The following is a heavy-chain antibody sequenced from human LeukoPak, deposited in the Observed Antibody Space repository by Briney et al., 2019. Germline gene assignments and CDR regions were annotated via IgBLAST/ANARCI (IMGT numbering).Heavy chain of an antibody. Sequence: QPGGSLRLSCAASGFTFNTSSMNWVRQAPGKGLEWVSYISSRSTTIYYADSVKGRFTISRDNAKNSLYLQMDSLRAEDTAVYYCARGVRYYDSSGYPPYWGQGTLATVSS. CDR1: GFTFNTSS. V-gene: IGHV3-48*04. CDR2: ISSRSTTI. CDR3: ARGVRYYDSSGYPPY. D-gene: IGHD3-22*01. J-gene: IGHJ4*02.